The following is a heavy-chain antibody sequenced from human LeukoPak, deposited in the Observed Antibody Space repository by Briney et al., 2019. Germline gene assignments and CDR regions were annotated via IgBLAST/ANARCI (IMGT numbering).Heavy chain of an antibody. CDR3: AKDSTSGCSSTSCYTHFDY. J-gene: IGHJ4*02. Sequence: GGSLRLSCAASGFTFSSYAMSWVRQAPGKGLEWVSAISGSGGSTYYADSVKGRFTISRDNSKNTLYLQMNSLRAEDTAVYYCAKDSTSGCSSTSCYTHFDYWGQGTLATVSS. D-gene: IGHD2-2*02. CDR2: ISGSGGST. V-gene: IGHV3-23*01. CDR1: GFTFSSYA.